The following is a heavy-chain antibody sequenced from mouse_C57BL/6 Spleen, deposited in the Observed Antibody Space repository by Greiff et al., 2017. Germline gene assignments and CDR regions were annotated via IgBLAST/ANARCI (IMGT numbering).Heavy chain of an antibody. D-gene: IGHD2-3*01. CDR2: IDPEDGET. CDR1: GFNIQDYY. CDR3: ARIYDGYYAVAMDY. J-gene: IGHJ4*01. V-gene: IGHV14-2*01. Sequence: VQLVASGAELVKPGASVKLSCTASGFNIQDYYMHWVKQRTEQGLEWIGRIDPEDGETQYAPKFPGGATITADTSSNTAYLQLSSLTSEDTAVYYCARIYDGYYAVAMDYWGQGTSVTVSS.